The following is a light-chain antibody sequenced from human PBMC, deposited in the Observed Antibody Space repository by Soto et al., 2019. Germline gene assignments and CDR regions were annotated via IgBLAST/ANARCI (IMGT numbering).Light chain of an antibody. CDR3: QHRSNWPR. J-gene: IGKJ5*01. CDR1: QSVSSY. CDR2: DAS. Sequence: EIVLTQSPATLSFSPGERATLSCRASQSVSSYLAWYQQKPGQAPRLLIYDASNRATVIPARFSGSGSGTVFTLTITLQEPEYCSVYYCQHRSNWPRFGQGTPLEVK. V-gene: IGKV3-11*01.